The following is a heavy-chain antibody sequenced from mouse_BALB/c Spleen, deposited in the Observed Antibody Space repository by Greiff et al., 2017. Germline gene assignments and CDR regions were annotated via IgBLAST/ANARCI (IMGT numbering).Heavy chain of an antibody. V-gene: IGHV5-17*02. Sequence: EVNLVESGGGLVPPGGSRKLSCAASGFTFSSFVMHLVRQAPEKGLEWVAYLSGGSSTFYYADTVKGRFTISRDNPKNTLFLQMTSLRSEDTAMYYCARSYYRYDDAMDYWGQGTSVTVSS. J-gene: IGHJ4*01. CDR3: ARSYYRYDDAMDY. D-gene: IGHD2-14*01. CDR2: LSGGSSTF. CDR1: GFTFSSFV.